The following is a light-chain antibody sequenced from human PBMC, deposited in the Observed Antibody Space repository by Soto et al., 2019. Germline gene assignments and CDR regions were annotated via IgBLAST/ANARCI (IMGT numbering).Light chain of an antibody. V-gene: IGLV2-14*01. J-gene: IGLJ1*01. CDR2: DVS. CDR3: SSYTSSSRGYV. Sequence: QPVLTQPASVSGSPGQSITISCTGTSSDVGGYNYVSWYQQHPGKAPKLMIYDVSNRPSGVSNRFSGSKSGNTASLTISGLQAEDEADYYCSSYTSSSRGYVFGTGTKVTVL. CDR1: SSDVGGYNY.